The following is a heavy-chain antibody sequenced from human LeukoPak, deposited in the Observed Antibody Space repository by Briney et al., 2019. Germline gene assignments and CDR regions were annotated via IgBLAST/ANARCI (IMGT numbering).Heavy chain of an antibody. D-gene: IGHD3-9*01. CDR1: GFILSKYW. CDR3: ARPYPSLTNCFAI. J-gene: IGHJ3*02. Sequence: GRSLRLSCAASGFILSKYWIHWARQAPGKWLVWVSRIKSVGSNTDYADSVKGRFTTSRDNAKNTVYLQINSLRAEDTALYYCARPYPSLTNCFAIWEQGTMLTVAS. V-gene: IGHV3-74*01. CDR2: IKSVGSNT.